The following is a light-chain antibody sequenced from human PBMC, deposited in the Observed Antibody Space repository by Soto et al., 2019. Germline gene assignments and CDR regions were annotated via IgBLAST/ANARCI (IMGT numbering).Light chain of an antibody. Sequence: QSVLTQPASVSGSPGQSITISCTGTSSDVGSHNLVSWYQQHPGQAPKLMIYEVSKRPLGVSARFSASKSGNTASLTISGLQAEDKANYYCCSYGGSMAVFGGGTQLTVL. CDR3: CSYGGSMAV. CDR1: SSDVGSHNL. J-gene: IGLJ7*01. CDR2: EVS. V-gene: IGLV2-23*02.